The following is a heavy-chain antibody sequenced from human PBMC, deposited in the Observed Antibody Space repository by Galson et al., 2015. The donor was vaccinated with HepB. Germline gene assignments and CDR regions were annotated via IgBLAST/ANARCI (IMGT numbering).Heavy chain of an antibody. J-gene: IGHJ4*02. CDR2: INHSGST. CDR3: ARTQWLVRDFVY. D-gene: IGHD6-19*01. CDR1: GGSFSGYY. V-gene: IGHV4-34*01. Sequence: SETLSLTCAVYGGSFSGYYWSWIRQPPGKGLEWIGEINHSGSTNYNPSLKSRVTISVDTSKNQFSLKLSSVTAADTAVYYCARTQWLVRDFVYWGQGTLVTVSS.